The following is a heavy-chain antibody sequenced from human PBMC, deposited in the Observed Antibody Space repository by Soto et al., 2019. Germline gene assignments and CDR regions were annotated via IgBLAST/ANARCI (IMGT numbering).Heavy chain of an antibody. CDR3: ERSPYTYGLLIDS. CDR2: VYWTGST. Sequence: PSETLSLTCSVSGDSITTNGYYCGWIRQPPGNGLQWIGNVYWTGSTFSHPSLTSRVFISVDTSKNEFSLRLTSVTAADTAVYYCERSPYTYGLLIDSWGPGTLVTVSS. V-gene: IGHV4-39*01. CDR1: GDSITTNGYY. D-gene: IGHD2-8*01. J-gene: IGHJ4*02.